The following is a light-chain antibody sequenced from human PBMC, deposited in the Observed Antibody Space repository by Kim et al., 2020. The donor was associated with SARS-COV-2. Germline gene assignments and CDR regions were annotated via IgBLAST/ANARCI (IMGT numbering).Light chain of an antibody. V-gene: IGLV1-44*01. Sequence: QSVLTQPPSASGTPGQRVTISCSGSSSNIGSNTVNWYQQLPGTAPKLLIYSNNQRPSGVPDRFSGSKSGTSASLAISGLQSEAEADYYCAAWDDSLNGPYVVFGGGTQLTVL. J-gene: IGLJ2*01. CDR1: SSNIGSNT. CDR3: AAWDDSLNGPYVV. CDR2: SNN.